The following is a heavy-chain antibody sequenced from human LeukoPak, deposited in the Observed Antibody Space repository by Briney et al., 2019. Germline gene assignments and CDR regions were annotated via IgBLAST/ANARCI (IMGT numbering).Heavy chain of an antibody. V-gene: IGHV4-34*01. D-gene: IGHD3/OR15-3a*01. CDR2: INHSGST. CDR1: GGSFSGYY. J-gene: IGHJ4*02. Sequence: SETLSLTCAVYGGSFSGYYWSWIRQPPGKGLEWIGEINHSGSTHYNPSLKSRVNISVDKSKHQFSVKESSVTAADTDVYYCERGSNYVLGYWGQGTLVTVSS. CDR3: ERGSNYVLGY.